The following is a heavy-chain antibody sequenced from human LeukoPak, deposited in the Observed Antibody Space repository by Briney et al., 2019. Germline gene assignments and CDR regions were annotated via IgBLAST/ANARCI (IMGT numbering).Heavy chain of an antibody. D-gene: IGHD6-19*01. J-gene: IGHJ2*01. CDR2: IYTSGST. CDR3: ARVVAGYSSGLGLYWYFDL. Sequence: SETLSLTCTVSGGSISSYYWSWIRQPAGKGLEWIGRIYTSGSTNYNPSLKSRVTMSVDTSKNQFSLKPSSVTAADTAVYYCARVVAGYSSGLGLYWYFDLWGRGTLVTVSS. CDR1: GGSISSYY. V-gene: IGHV4-4*07.